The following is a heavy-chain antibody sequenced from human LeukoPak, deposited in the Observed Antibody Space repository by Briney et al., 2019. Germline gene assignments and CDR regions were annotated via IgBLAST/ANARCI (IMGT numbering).Heavy chain of an antibody. D-gene: IGHD6-19*01. CDR3: ARVLAVALDY. J-gene: IGHJ4*02. V-gene: IGHV3-53*01. CDR1: GFTFRSNY. CDR2: IYSGGST. Sequence: GSLRLSCAASGFTFRSNYMSWVRPAPGKGLEWVSVIYSGGSTYYADSVKGRFTISRDNSKNTLYLQMNSLRAEDTAVYYCARVLAVALDYWGQGTLVTVSS.